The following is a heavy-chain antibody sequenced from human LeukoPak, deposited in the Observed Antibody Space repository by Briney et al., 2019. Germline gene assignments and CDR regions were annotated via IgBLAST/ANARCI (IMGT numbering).Heavy chain of an antibody. CDR1: GFTFSSYG. J-gene: IGHJ4*02. Sequence: GGSLRLSCAASGFTFSSYGMHWVRQAPGKGLEWVANIKQDGSEKYYVDSVKGRFTISRDNAKNSLYLQMNSLRAEDTAVYYCARGIPTNWGQGTLVTVSS. CDR3: ARGIPTN. V-gene: IGHV3-7*04. CDR2: IKQDGSEK. D-gene: IGHD3-10*01.